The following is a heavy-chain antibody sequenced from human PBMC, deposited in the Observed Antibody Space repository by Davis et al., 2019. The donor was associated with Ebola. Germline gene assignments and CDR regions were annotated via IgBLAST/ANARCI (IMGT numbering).Heavy chain of an antibody. CDR1: GFTFRNYY. D-gene: IGHD2/OR15-2a*01. V-gene: IGHV3-11*04. CDR2: ITGSGTTI. J-gene: IGHJ4*02. CDR3: SRGEY. Sequence: PGGSLRLSCAASGFTFRNYYMGWIRQAPGKGLEWISFITGSGTTIYYADSVKGRFTISRDNAKNSLSLQMNSLRVEDTAVYYCSRGEYWGQGTLVTVSS.